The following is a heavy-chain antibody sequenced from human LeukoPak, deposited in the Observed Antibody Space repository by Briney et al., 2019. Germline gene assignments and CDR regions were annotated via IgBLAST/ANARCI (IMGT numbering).Heavy chain of an antibody. CDR2: MNPNSGNT. Sequence: ASVKVSCKASGYTFTSYDINWVRQATGQGLEWMGWMNPNSGNTGYAQKFQGRVTMTRNTSISTAYMELSSLRSEDTAVYYCARGLVYYGSGSYVDYYYYYDMDVWGQGTTVTVSS. J-gene: IGHJ6*02. CDR3: ARGLVYYGSGSYVDYYYYYDMDV. CDR1: GYTFTSYD. V-gene: IGHV1-8*01. D-gene: IGHD3-10*01.